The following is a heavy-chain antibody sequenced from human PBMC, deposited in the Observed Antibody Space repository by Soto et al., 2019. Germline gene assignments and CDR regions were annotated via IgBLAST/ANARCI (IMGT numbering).Heavy chain of an antibody. V-gene: IGHV4-34*01. CDR1: GGSFSGYY. CDR2: INHSGST. D-gene: IGHD6-13*01. J-gene: IGHJ5*02. Sequence: QVQLQQWGTGLLKPSETLSLTCAVYGGSFSGYYWSWIRQPPGKGLEWIGEINHSGSTNYNPSLKSRVTISVDTSKNQFSLKLSSVTAADTAVYYCARAQGEQQLRPEWFDPWGQGTLVTVSS. CDR3: ARAQGEQQLRPEWFDP.